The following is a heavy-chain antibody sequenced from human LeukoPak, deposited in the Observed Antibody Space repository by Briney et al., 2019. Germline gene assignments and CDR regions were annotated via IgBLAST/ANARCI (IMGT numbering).Heavy chain of an antibody. CDR2: INPNSGGT. D-gene: IGHD3-10*01. Sequence: ASVKVSCKASGYTFTCYYMHWVRQAPGQGLEWMGWINPNSGGTNYAQKFQGRVTMTRDTSISTAYMELSRLRSDDTAVYYCARDATMVPYGMDVWGQGTTVTVSS. CDR3: ARDATMVPYGMDV. J-gene: IGHJ6*02. CDR1: GYTFTCYY. V-gene: IGHV1-2*02.